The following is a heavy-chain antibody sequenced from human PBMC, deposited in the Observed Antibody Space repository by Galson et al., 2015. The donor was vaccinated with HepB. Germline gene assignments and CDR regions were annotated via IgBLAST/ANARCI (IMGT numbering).Heavy chain of an antibody. J-gene: IGHJ4*02. CDR2: FYPGDSET. Sequence: QSGAEVKKPGESLIISCKSSGYDFTSYWIAWVRQMPGKGLEWMASFYPGDSETTYSPSFQGQVTMSADKSINTAYLQWSSLKASDTAMYYCARLGVWWELLFWGQGTLVTVSS. D-gene: IGHD1-26*01. CDR1: GYDFTSYW. CDR3: ARLGVWWELLF. V-gene: IGHV5-51*01.